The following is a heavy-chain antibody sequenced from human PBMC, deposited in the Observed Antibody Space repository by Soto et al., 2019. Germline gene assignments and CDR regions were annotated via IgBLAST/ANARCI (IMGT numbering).Heavy chain of an antibody. Sequence: ASVKVSCKAIGYSFTSHYMHWVRQAPGQGLEWMGTIYPGGVNIGYAQKFKGRFTISRDNSKNTLYLQMNSLRAEDTAVYYCAKISYDYGGNEGYWGQGTLVTVSS. D-gene: IGHD4-17*01. CDR1: GYSFTSHY. CDR3: AKISYDYGGNEGY. J-gene: IGHJ4*02. V-gene: IGHV1-46*01. CDR2: IYPGGVNI.